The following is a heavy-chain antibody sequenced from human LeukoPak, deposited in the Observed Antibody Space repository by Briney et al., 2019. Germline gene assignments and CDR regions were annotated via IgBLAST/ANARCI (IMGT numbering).Heavy chain of an antibody. Sequence: GGSLRLSCAASGFTFSSYGMSWVRQAPGKGLEWVSAISGSGGSTYYADSVKGRFTISRDNSKNTLYLQMNSLRAEDTAVYYCAKDRAYYSDSSGYYLVRAYDYWGQGTLVTVSS. CDR3: AKDRAYYSDSSGYYLVRAYDY. CDR2: ISGSGGST. V-gene: IGHV3-23*01. CDR1: GFTFSSYG. J-gene: IGHJ4*02. D-gene: IGHD3-22*01.